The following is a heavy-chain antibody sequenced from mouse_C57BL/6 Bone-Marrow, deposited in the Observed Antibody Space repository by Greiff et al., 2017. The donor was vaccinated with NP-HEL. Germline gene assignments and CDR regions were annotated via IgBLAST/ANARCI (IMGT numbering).Heavy chain of an antibody. CDR1: GYTFTDYE. J-gene: IGHJ3*01. CDR3: TRLGDWGFAY. CDR2: IDPETGGT. Sequence: VQLQQSGAELVRPGASVTLSCKASGYTFTDYEMHWVKQTPVHGLEWIGAIDPETGGTAYNQKFKGKAILTADKSSSTAYMELRSLTSEDSAVYYCTRLGDWGFAYWGQGTLVTVSA. V-gene: IGHV1-15*01.